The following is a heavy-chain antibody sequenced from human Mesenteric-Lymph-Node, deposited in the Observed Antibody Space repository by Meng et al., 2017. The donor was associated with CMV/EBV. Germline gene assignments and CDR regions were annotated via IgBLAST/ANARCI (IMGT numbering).Heavy chain of an antibody. D-gene: IGHD3-22*01. V-gene: IGHV3-9*01. J-gene: IGHJ6*02. Sequence: SLKISCAASGFTFDDYAMHWVRQAPGKGLEWVSGISWNSGSIGYADSVKGRFTISRDNAKNSLYLQMNSLTAEDSGVYYCVTVVRLDNYYGLDVWGQGTTVTVSS. CDR1: GFTFDDYA. CDR3: VTVVRLDNYYGLDV. CDR2: ISWNSGSI.